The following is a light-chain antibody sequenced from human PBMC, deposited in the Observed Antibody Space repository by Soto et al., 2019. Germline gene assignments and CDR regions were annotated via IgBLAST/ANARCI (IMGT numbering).Light chain of an antibody. Sequence: ESVLTHSPATFSLSTGERATLSCRASQSVSSNLAWYQQTPGQGPRLLIYGASTRATGIPARFSGSGSGTDFTLTISSLEPEDFATYYCQQSYSTPTFGQGTKVDIK. V-gene: IGKV3-15*01. CDR2: GAS. CDR1: QSVSSN. J-gene: IGKJ2*01. CDR3: QQSYSTPT.